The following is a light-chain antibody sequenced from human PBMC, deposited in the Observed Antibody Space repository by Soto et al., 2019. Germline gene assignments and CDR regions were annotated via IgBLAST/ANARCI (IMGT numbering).Light chain of an antibody. CDR3: QQYGSSIT. Sequence: EMVMTQSPATLSVSPGERATLSCRASQSVSSKLAWYQQKPGQAPRLLIYDTSSRATGIPDRFSGSGSGTDFTLTISRLEPEDFAVYYCQQYGSSITFGQGTRLEIK. CDR2: DTS. J-gene: IGKJ5*01. V-gene: IGKV3-20*01. CDR1: QSVSSK.